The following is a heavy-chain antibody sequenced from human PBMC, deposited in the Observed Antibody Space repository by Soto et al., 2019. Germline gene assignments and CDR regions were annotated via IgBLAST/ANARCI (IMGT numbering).Heavy chain of an antibody. J-gene: IGHJ6*02. CDR3: AKDRIQLWFLTGKRYYYYGMDV. D-gene: IGHD5-18*01. CDR2: ISYDGSNK. CDR1: GFTFSSYG. V-gene: IGHV3-30*18. Sequence: GGSLRLSCAASGFTFSSYGMHWVRQAPGKGLEWVAVISYDGSNKYYADSVKGRFTISRDNSKNTLYLQMNSLRAEDTAVYYCAKDRIQLWFLTGKRYYYYGMDVWGQGTTVTVCS.